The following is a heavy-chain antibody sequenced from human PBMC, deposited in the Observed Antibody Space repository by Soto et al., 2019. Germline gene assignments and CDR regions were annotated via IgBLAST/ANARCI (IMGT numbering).Heavy chain of an antibody. V-gene: IGHV1-8*01. CDR1: GYTFTSYD. D-gene: IGHD6-19*01. Sequence: GASVKVSCKASGYTFTSYDINWVRQATGQGLEWMGWMNPNSGNTGYAQKFQGRVTMTRNTSISTAYMELSSLRSEDTAVYYCARGEYSSGWYYYMDVWGKGTTVTVSS. J-gene: IGHJ6*03. CDR2: MNPNSGNT. CDR3: ARGEYSSGWYYYMDV.